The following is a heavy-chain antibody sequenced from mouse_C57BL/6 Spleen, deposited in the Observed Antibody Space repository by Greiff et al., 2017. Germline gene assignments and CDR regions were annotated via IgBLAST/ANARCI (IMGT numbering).Heavy chain of an antibody. D-gene: IGHD2-3*01. J-gene: IGHJ2*01. CDR2: IYPGDGDT. Sequence: QVQLQQSGAELVKPGASVKISCKASGYAFSSYWLNWVKQRPGKGLEWIGQIYPGDGDTNYNGKFKGKATLTADKSSSPAYMQLSSLTSEDSAVYFCARGGYDGYHRDYWGQGTTLTVSS. V-gene: IGHV1-80*01. CDR1: GYAFSSYW. CDR3: ARGGYDGYHRDY.